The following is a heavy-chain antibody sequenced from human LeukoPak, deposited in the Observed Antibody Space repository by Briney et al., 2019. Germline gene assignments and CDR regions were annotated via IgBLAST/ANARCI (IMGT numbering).Heavy chain of an antibody. V-gene: IGHV3-23*01. J-gene: IGHJ3*01. D-gene: IGHD4-17*01. CDR1: GGSIDSSSYY. CDR3: AKDPHGDYVGAFDS. Sequence: PSETLSLTCTVSGGSIDSSSYYWGWIRQPPGKGLEWVSSITGGGIGTSYADSVKGRFTVYRDNSENTLYLQMNSLRAGDMAVYYCAKDPHGDYVGAFDSWGQGTSVTVSS. CDR2: ITGGGIGT.